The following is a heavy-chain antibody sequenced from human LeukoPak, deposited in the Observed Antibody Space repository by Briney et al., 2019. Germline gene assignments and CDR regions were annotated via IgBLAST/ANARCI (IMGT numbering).Heavy chain of an antibody. J-gene: IGHJ5*02. CDR3: ARVMGYCSSTSCYTSWFDP. D-gene: IGHD2-2*02. CDR2: INHSGST. CDR1: GGSFSGYY. Sequence: SVTLSLTCAVYGGSFSGYYWSWIRQPPGKGLEWIGEINHSGSTNYNPSLKSRVTISVDTSKNQFSLKLSSVTAADTAVYYCARVMGYCSSTSCYTSWFDPWGQGTLVTVSS. V-gene: IGHV4-34*01.